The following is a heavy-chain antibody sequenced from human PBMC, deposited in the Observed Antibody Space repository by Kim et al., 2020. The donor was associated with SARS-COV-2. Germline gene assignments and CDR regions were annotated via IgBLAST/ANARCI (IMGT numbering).Heavy chain of an antibody. CDR1: GGSFSGYY. D-gene: IGHD3-10*01. Sequence: SETLSLTCAVYGGSFSGYYWSWIRQPPGKGLEWIGEINHSGSTNYNPSLKSRVTISVDTSKNQFSLKLSSVTAADTAVYYCARGRGLLWFGESTRHFDYWGQGTLVTVSS. V-gene: IGHV4-34*01. CDR3: ARGRGLLWFGESTRHFDY. CDR2: INHSGST. J-gene: IGHJ4*02.